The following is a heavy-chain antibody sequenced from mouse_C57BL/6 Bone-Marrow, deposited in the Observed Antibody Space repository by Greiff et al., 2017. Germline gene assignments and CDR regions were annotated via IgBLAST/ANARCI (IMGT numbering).Heavy chain of an antibody. Sequence: VQLQQSGPELVKPGASVKISCKASGYTFTDYYINWVKQRPGQGLAWIGWIYPGSGNTKYNEKFKGKATLTVDTSSSTAYMQLSSLTSEDSAVYFCARSGGWFPWFAYWGQGTLVTVSA. J-gene: IGHJ3*01. CDR2: IYPGSGNT. V-gene: IGHV1-84*01. D-gene: IGHD2-3*01. CDR1: GYTFTDYY. CDR3: ARSGGWFPWFAY.